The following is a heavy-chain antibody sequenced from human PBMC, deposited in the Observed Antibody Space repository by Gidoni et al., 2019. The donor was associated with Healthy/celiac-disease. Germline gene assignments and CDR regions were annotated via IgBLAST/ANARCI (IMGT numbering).Heavy chain of an antibody. CDR1: GGSISSSSYY. V-gene: IGHV4-39*01. CDR2: IYYSGRT. J-gene: IGHJ6*02. Sequence: QLQLQESGPGLVKPSATLSLTCTFSGGSISSSSYYWGWIRQPPGKGLEWIGSIYYSGRTYYNPSLKSRVTISVDTSKNQFSLKLSSVTAADTDVYYCARRGYSGYDQGYYYGMDVWGQGTTVTVSS. CDR3: ARRGYSGYDQGYYYGMDV. D-gene: IGHD5-12*01.